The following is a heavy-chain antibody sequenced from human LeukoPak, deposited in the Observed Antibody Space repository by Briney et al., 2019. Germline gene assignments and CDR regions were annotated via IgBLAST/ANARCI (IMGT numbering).Heavy chain of an antibody. V-gene: IGHV1-18*01. CDR2: ISCYNGDT. CDR1: GYTFTHHG. J-gene: IGHJ4*02. Sequence: ASVRVSCKASGYTFTHHGISWVRQAPGQGLEWMGWISCYNGDTIYAQNVQGRVTMTTDASTRTAYIELRSLRSDDTAMYYCARDPSNSSGYHAHFDSWGQGTLVTASS. D-gene: IGHD3-22*01. CDR3: ARDPSNSSGYHAHFDS.